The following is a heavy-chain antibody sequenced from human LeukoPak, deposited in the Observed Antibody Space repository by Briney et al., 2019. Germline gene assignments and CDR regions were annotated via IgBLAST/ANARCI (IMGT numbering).Heavy chain of an antibody. Sequence: ASVKVSCKASGYTFTGYYMHWVRQAPGQGLEWMGWINPNSGGTNYAQKFQGRVTMTRDTSISTAYMELSRLRSDDTAVYYCARGGYCSSTSCPSAFGQYFQHWGQGTLVTVSS. CDR1: GYTFTGYY. J-gene: IGHJ1*01. CDR3: ARGGYCSSTSCPSAFGQYFQH. D-gene: IGHD2-2*01. V-gene: IGHV1-2*02. CDR2: INPNSGGT.